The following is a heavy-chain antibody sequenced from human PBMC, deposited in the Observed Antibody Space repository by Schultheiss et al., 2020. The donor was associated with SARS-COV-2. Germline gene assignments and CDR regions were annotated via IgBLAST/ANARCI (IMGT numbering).Heavy chain of an antibody. Sequence: SETLSLTCTVSGGSISSYYWSWIRQPPGKGLEWIGYIYYSGSTNYNPSLKSRVTISVDTSKSQFSLKLSSVTAADTAVYYCAREVNSYGYYYGMDVWGQGTTVTVSS. D-gene: IGHD5-18*01. CDR3: AREVNSYGYYYGMDV. J-gene: IGHJ6*02. V-gene: IGHV4-59*01. CDR1: GGSISSYY. CDR2: IYYSGST.